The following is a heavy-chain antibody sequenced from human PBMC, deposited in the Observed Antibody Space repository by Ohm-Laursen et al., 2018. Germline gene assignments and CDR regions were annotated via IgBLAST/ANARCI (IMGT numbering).Heavy chain of an antibody. CDR2: IYSGGST. D-gene: IGHD3-22*01. V-gene: IGHV3-53*01. CDR1: GFTVSSNY. J-gene: IGHJ4*02. Sequence: SLRLSCAASGFTVSSNYMSWVRQAPGKGLEWVSVIYSGGSTYYADSVKGRFTISRDNSKNTLYLQMNSLRAEDTAVYYCARDSWDSSGYIDYWGQGTLVTVSS. CDR3: ARDSWDSSGYIDY.